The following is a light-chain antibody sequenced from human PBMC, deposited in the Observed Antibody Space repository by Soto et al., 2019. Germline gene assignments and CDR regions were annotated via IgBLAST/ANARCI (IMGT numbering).Light chain of an antibody. J-gene: IGKJ1*01. Sequence: IQSTQSPSTLSASVGASVTITCRASQSISSWLAWYQQKPGKAPKLLIYDASSLESGVPSRFSGSGSGTEFTLTISSLQPDDFATYYCQQYNSYSQTFGQGTKVDIK. CDR1: QSISSW. V-gene: IGKV1-5*01. CDR2: DAS. CDR3: QQYNSYSQT.